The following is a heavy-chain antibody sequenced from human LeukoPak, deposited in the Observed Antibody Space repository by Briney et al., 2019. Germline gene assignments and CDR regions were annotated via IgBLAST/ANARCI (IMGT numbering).Heavy chain of an antibody. D-gene: IGHD5-18*01. Sequence: GGSLRLSCAASGFTFSSYGMHWVLQAPGKGLEWVAFIRYDGSNKYYADSVKGRFTISRDNSKNTLYLQMNSLRAEDTAVYYCAKAGDTAMAHLYYFDYWGQGTLVTVSS. V-gene: IGHV3-30*02. CDR3: AKAGDTAMAHLYYFDY. CDR2: IRYDGSNK. J-gene: IGHJ4*02. CDR1: GFTFSSYG.